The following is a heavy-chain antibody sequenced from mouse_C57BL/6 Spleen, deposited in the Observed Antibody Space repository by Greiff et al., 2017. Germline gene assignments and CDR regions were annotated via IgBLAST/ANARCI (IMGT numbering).Heavy chain of an antibody. CDR2: INPGSGGT. J-gene: IGHJ2*01. V-gene: IGHV1-54*01. CDR1: GYAFTNYL. CDR3: ARYSEIWFDY. Sequence: FQLQQSVAELVRPGTSVKVSCKASGYAFTNYLIEWVQQRPGQGLEWIGVINPGSGGTNYNEKFKGKATLTADKSSSTAYMQLSSLTSEDSAVYFCARYSEIWFDYWGQGTTLTVSS.